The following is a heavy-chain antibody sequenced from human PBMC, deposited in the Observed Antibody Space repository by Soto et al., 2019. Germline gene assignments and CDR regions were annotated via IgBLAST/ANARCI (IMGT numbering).Heavy chain of an antibody. V-gene: IGHV1-2*04. CDR2: INPNSGGT. J-gene: IGHJ4*02. CDR3: ARETGVSSSWMTDQSQFDY. Sequence: QVQLVQSGAEVKKPGASVKVSCKASGYTFTGYYMHWVRQAPGQGLEWMGWINPNSGGTNYAQKFQGWVTMTRDTSISTAYMELSRLRSDVTAVYYCARETGVSSSWMTDQSQFDYWGQGTLVTVSS. CDR1: GYTFTGYY. D-gene: IGHD6-13*01.